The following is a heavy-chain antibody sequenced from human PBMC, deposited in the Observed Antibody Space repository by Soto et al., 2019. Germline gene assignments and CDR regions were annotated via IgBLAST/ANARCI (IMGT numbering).Heavy chain of an antibody. CDR2: IYYRAMP. J-gene: IGHJ4*02. Sequence: PSETPSITCNVSRGSITRGAYYWSWLRQPPGKGLEWIGYIYYRAMPYYNPSLKSRVTISVDTSKNQFSLSMTSVTAADTAVYFCARGSALLFYYFDYWGQGTPVTVSS. V-gene: IGHV4-30-4*01. D-gene: IGHD6-13*01. CDR3: ARGSALLFYYFDY. CDR1: RGSITRGAYY.